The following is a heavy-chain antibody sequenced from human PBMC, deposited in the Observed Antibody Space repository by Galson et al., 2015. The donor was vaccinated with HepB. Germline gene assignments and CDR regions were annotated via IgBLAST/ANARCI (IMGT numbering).Heavy chain of an antibody. CDR2: ISYDGSNK. V-gene: IGHV3-30*04. J-gene: IGHJ1*01. D-gene: IGHD2-21*02. Sequence: SLRLSCAASGFTFGSYAMHWVRQAPGKGLEWVAVISYDGSNKYYADSVKGRFTISRDNSKNTLYLQMNSLRAEDTAVYYCARVNSAYCGGDCSYFQHWGQGTLVTVSS. CDR3: ARVNSAYCGGDCSYFQH. CDR1: GFTFGSYA.